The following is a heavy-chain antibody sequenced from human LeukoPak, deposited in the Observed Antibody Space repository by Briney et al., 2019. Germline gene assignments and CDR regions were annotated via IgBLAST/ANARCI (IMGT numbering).Heavy chain of an antibody. Sequence: SSETLSLTCTVSGGFISSNYWSWIRQPPGKGLEWVGYTYSRGSTTYNPSLKGGSIISVDTSKNQFSLNLNSVTAADTAVYYCARGGDYYDSSGLNWFDPWGQGALVTVSS. V-gene: IGHV4-59*01. CDR1: GGFISSNY. CDR3: ARGGDYYDSSGLNWFDP. J-gene: IGHJ5*02. CDR2: TYSRGST. D-gene: IGHD3-22*01.